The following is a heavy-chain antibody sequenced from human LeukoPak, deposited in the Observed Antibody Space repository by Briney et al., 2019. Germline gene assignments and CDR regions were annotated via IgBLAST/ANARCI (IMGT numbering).Heavy chain of an antibody. D-gene: IGHD7-27*01. CDR1: GGSISSGSYY. V-gene: IGHV4-61*02. CDR3: ARGLGFDY. J-gene: IGHJ4*02. CDR2: IYTSGST. Sequence: SQTLSLTCTVSGGSISSGSYYWCWIRRPAGKGLEWIGRIYTSGSTNYNPSLKSRVTISVDTSKNQFSLKLSSVTAADTAVYYCARGLGFDYWGQGTLVTVSS.